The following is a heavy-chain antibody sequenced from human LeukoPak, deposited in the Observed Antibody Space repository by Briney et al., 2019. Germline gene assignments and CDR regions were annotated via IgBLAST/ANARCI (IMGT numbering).Heavy chain of an antibody. CDR2: IIPMLGKE. D-gene: IGHD1-26*01. Sequence: GGSVKVSCKASGGTFSSYALRWVRQAPGKGLEWVGGIIPMLGKENYAQRFQGRVTITADEYPSTAYVEVSSLRSEDTAVYYCARVSGSGSRYYYGMDVWGQGTTVTVSS. CDR1: GGTFSSYA. J-gene: IGHJ6*02. CDR3: ARVSGSGSRYYYGMDV. V-gene: IGHV1-69*13.